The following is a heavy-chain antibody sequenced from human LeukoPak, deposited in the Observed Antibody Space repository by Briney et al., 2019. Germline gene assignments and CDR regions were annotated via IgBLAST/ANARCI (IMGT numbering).Heavy chain of an antibody. Sequence: GXLRLSFAASGFPFSSYSMNWVRRAPGKGGEWVSYIISSSSNIYYTDSVKGRFTISRDNAKNSLYLQMNSLRAEDTAVYYCARGGVFFDYWGQGTLVTVSS. CDR3: ARGGVFFDY. CDR2: IISSSSNI. J-gene: IGHJ4*02. V-gene: IGHV3-48*01. D-gene: IGHD2-8*02. CDR1: GFPFSSYS.